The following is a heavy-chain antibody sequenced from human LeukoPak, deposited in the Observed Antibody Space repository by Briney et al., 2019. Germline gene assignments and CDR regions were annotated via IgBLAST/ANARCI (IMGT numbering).Heavy chain of an antibody. D-gene: IGHD3-22*01. CDR2: INHSGST. V-gene: IGHV4-34*01. Sequence: PSETLSLTCAVYGGSFSGYYWSWIRQPPGKGLEWIGEINHSGSTNHNPSLKSRVTISVDRSKNQFSLKLSSVTAADTAVYYCARAATRYYYDSSGYPWWFDYWGQGTLVTVSS. CDR3: ARAATRYYYDSSGYPWWFDY. J-gene: IGHJ4*02. CDR1: GGSFSGYY.